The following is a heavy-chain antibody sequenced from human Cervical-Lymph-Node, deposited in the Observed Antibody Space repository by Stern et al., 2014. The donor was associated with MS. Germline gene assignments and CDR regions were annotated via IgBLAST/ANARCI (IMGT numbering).Heavy chain of an antibody. CDR1: GYSFNIYW. J-gene: IGHJ6*02. CDR3: ARRGMDV. Sequence: EVQLVESGAEVKKPGESLTISCKGFGYSFNIYWIAWVRQRPGKGMAWMGIIYPDDSATGYSQSLQSKSTFSVDKSISTAYLQWSSLKPSDTATYFCARRGMDVWGQGTSVTVSS. V-gene: IGHV5-51*01. CDR2: IYPDDSAT.